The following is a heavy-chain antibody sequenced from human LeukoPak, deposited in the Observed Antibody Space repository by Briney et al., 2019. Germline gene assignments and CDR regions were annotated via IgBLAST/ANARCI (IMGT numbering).Heavy chain of an antibody. CDR1: GFTFSSYS. CDR2: ISSSSSTI. V-gene: IGHV3-48*01. CDR3: ARAGGSYFKTHFDY. Sequence: GGSLRLSCAASGFTFSSYSMNWVRQAPGKGLEWVSYISSSSSTIYYADSVKGRFTISRDNAKNSLYLQMNSLRAEDTAVYYCARAGGSYFKTHFDYWGQGTLVTVSS. J-gene: IGHJ4*02. D-gene: IGHD1-26*01.